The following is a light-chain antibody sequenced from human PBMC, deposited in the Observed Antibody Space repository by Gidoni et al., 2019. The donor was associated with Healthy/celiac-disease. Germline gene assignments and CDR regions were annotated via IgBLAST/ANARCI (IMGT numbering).Light chain of an antibody. V-gene: IGLV2-23*01. CDR2: EGS. Sequence: QSALTQPPSVSGSPGQSITISCTGTSSDVGSYNLVSWYQQHPGKAPKLMIYEGSKRPSGVSNRFAGSKSGNTASLTIAGRQAEDEADDYCCSYAGRSTYVFGTGTKVTVL. CDR3: CSYAGRSTYV. CDR1: SSDVGSYNL. J-gene: IGLJ1*01.